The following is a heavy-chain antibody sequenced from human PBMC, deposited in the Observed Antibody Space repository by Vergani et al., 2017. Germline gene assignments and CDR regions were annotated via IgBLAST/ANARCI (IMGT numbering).Heavy chain of an antibody. Sequence: QLQLQESGPGLVKPSETLSLTCTVSGGSISSSSYYWGWIRQPPGMGLEWIGSIYYSGSTYYNPSLKSRVTISVDTSKNPFSLKLSSVTAADTAVYYCARHRSGDSGSYSIDYWGQGTLVTVSS. J-gene: IGHJ4*02. CDR2: IYYSGST. V-gene: IGHV4-39*01. D-gene: IGHD1-26*01. CDR1: GGSISSSSYY. CDR3: ARHRSGDSGSYSIDY.